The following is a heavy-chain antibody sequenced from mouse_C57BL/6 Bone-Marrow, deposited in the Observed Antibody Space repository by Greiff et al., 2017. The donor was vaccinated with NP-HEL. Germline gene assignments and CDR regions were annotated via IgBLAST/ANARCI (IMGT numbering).Heavy chain of an antibody. CDR2: ISSGGSYT. CDR1: GFTFSSYG. J-gene: IGHJ2*01. CDR3: ARHGLYYFDY. V-gene: IGHV5-6*01. Sequence: EVHLVESGGDLVKPGGSLKLSRAASGFTFSSYGMSWVRQTPDKRLEWVATISSGGSYTYYPDSVKGRFTISRDNAKNTPYLQMSSLKSEDTAMYYCARHGLYYFDYWGQGTTLTVSS.